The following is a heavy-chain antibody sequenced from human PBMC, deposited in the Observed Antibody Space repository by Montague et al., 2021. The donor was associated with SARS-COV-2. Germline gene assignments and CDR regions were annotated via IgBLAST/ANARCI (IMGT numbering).Heavy chain of an antibody. D-gene: IGHD6-13*01. J-gene: IGHJ4*02. CDR3: VRGAAAGPFDF. V-gene: IGHV3-20*04. Sequence: SLRLSCAASGFTFDDYGMSWVRQAPGKGLEWVSGIKRKGDSTGYDDSVKGRFTTSRDNAKNSLYLQMNSLRAEDTALYYGVRGAAAGPFDFWGQGTLVTVSS. CDR2: IKRKGDST. CDR1: GFTFDDYG.